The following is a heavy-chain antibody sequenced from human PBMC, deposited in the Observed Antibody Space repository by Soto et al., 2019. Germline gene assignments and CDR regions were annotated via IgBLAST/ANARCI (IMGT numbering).Heavy chain of an antibody. CDR3: ARGFGSFYYMDV. CDR1: GFTVSSYD. J-gene: IGHJ6*03. V-gene: IGHV3-13*01. CDR2: IGTAGDT. Sequence: GGSLRLSCAASGFTVSSYDMHWVRQAPGRGLGWVSVIGTAGDTSYRGSVKGRFTISREKANNSLYLQMNSLLAGDTAVYYCARGFGSFYYMDVWGKGTTVTVSS. D-gene: IGHD3-10*01.